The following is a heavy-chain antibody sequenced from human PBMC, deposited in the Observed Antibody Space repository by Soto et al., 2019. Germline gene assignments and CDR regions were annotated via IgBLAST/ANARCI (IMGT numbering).Heavy chain of an antibody. D-gene: IGHD2-2*02. CDR3: AREGRGKKAGYNGLVSLGY. J-gene: IGHJ4*02. CDR1: GSRFSNYV. V-gene: IGHV1-69*06. CDR2: IIPIFNST. Sequence: SVKVSCKVSGSRFSNYVISWVRQAPGHGLEWLGRIIPIFNSTKYAQSFQGRVTITADKSTSTASLELSSLRSNDTAVYYCAREGRGKKAGYNGLVSLGYWGQGTLVTVSS.